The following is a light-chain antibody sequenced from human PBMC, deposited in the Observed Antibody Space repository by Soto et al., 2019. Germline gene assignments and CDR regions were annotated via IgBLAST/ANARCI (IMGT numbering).Light chain of an antibody. Sequence: EIVLTQSPGTLSLSPGERATLSCRASQSVGSSYLAWYQQKPGQAPRLLIYGASSRATGIPDRFSGSGSGTDFTLTISRLEPDDFAVYYCQEYGSSRTFGQGTKVDIK. CDR1: QSVGSSY. CDR3: QEYGSSRT. J-gene: IGKJ1*01. V-gene: IGKV3-20*01. CDR2: GAS.